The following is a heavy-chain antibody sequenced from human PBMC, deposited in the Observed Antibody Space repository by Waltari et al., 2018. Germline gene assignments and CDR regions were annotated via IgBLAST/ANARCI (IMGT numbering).Heavy chain of an antibody. J-gene: IGHJ5*02. Sequence: QVQLQESGPGLVKPSETLSLTCTVSGGSISSYYWSWIRQPPGKGLEWIGYIYYSGSTNHNPALTSRATISVNTSKNQFSLKLSSVTAADTAVYYCARTAAAGTGWFDPWGQGTLVTVSS. D-gene: IGHD6-13*01. CDR2: IYYSGST. CDR1: GGSISSYY. CDR3: ARTAAAGTGWFDP. V-gene: IGHV4-59*01.